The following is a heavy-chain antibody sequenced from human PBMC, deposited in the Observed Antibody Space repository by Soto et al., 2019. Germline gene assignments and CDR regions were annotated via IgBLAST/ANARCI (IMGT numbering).Heavy chain of an antibody. CDR2: INAGNGNT. CDR3: ARVAAAAGKIQH. V-gene: IGHV1-3*01. CDR1: GYTFTSYA. J-gene: IGHJ1*01. D-gene: IGHD6-13*01. Sequence: QVQLVQSGAEVKKPGASVKVSCKASGYTFTSYAMHWVRQAPGQRLEWMGWINAGNGNTKYSQKFQGRVTITRDTSASTAYMEPSSLRSEDTAVYYCARVAAAAGKIQHWGQGTLVTVSS.